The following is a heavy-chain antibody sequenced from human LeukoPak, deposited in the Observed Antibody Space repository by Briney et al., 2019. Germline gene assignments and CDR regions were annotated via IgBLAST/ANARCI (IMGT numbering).Heavy chain of an antibody. V-gene: IGHV3-7*01. J-gene: IGHJ4*02. Sequence: GGSLRLSCAASGFTFSNYWMSWLRQAPGRGLEWVANIKEDGSEKYYVDSVKGRFTISRDNARNSLYLQMNSLRAEDTAVYYCASGRQLGYWGQGTLVTVSS. CDR1: GFTFSNYW. CDR3: ASGRQLGY. D-gene: IGHD6-13*01. CDR2: IKEDGSEK.